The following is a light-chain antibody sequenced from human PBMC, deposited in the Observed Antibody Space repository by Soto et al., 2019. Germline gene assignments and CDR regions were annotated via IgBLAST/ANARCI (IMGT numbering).Light chain of an antibody. V-gene: IGKV1-5*03. J-gene: IGKJ1*01. CDR1: QSISSW. CDR3: QQYKSYST. CDR2: KAS. Sequence: DMQMTQSPSTLSASVGYRVSITCRASQSISSWLAWHHQKPGKAPKLLIYKASSLESGVPSRFSGSGYGTEFTLTISSLQPDDFATYYCQQYKSYSTFGQGTKADIK.